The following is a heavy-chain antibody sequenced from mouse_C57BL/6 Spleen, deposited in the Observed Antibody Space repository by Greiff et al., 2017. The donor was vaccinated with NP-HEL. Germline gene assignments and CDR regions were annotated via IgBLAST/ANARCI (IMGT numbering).Heavy chain of an antibody. CDR3: ARALYYDYDVNWYFDV. V-gene: IGHV3-8*01. CDR1: GYSITSDY. CDR2: ISYSGST. Sequence: EVQLQESGPGLAKPSQTLSLTCSVTGYSITSDYWNWIRKFPGNKLEYMGYISYSGSTYYNPSLKSRISITRDTSKNQYYLQLNSVTTEDTATYYCARALYYDYDVNWYFDVWGTGTTVTVSS. J-gene: IGHJ1*03. D-gene: IGHD2-4*01.